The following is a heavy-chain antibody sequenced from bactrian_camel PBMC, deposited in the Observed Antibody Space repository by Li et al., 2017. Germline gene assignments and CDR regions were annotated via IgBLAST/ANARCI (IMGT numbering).Heavy chain of an antibody. D-gene: IGHD4*01. CDR3: AAGPIATFAEFILMRVGDFNS. CDR1: GHTATTR. V-gene: IGHV3S1*01. CDR2: LYTGAGVT. J-gene: IGHJ6*01. Sequence: HVQLVESGGASVQAGESLRLSCVVSGHTATTRRCMAWFRQAPGKEREGVAGLYTGAGVTTYADSVKGRFTISQDHAKSTLYLQMNSLKPEDTAMYYCAAGPIATFAEFILMRVGDFNSWGQGTQVTVS.